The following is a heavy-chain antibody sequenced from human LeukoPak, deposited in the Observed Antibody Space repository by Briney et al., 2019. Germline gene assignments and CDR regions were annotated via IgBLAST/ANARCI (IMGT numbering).Heavy chain of an antibody. D-gene: IGHD3-10*01. CDR1: GFTFKLYW. V-gene: IGHV3-74*01. CDR3: AKALTSGTYPYYGMDV. J-gene: IGHJ6*02. Sequence: GGSLRLSCAASGFTFKLYWMHWVRQAPGKGPVWVSRINDDGSSTTYADSVKGRFTISRDDAKNMLFLQMNSLRGEDTAVYYCAKALTSGTYPYYGMDVWGQGTTVTVSS. CDR2: INDDGSST.